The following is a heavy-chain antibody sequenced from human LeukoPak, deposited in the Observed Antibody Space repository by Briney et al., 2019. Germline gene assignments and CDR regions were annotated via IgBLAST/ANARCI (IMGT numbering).Heavy chain of an antibody. D-gene: IGHD2-15*01. Sequence: SETLSLTCTVSGGSVSSSSHYWNWIRQPPGKGLEWIGSIYYSGSTNYNPSLQSRVTISVDTSKNQFSLRLSSVTAADTAMYYCARRDCGGGSCYFQPWGQGTLVTVSS. J-gene: IGHJ1*01. CDR2: IYYSGST. CDR3: ARRDCGGGSCYFQP. CDR1: GGSVSSSSHY. V-gene: IGHV4-39*01.